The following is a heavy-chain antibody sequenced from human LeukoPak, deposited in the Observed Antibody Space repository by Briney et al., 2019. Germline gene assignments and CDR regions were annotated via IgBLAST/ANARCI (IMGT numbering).Heavy chain of an antibody. J-gene: IGHJ6*02. V-gene: IGHV3-30*18. CDR1: GFTFSSYG. CDR2: ISYDGSNK. CDR3: AKDPSRIVGATRDYYGMDV. Sequence: PGGSLRLSCAASGFTFSSYGMHWVRQAPGKGLEWVAVISYDGSNKYYADSVKGRFTISRDNSKNTLYLQMNSLRAEDTAVYYCAKDPSRIVGATRDYYGMDVWGQGTTVTVSS. D-gene: IGHD1-26*01.